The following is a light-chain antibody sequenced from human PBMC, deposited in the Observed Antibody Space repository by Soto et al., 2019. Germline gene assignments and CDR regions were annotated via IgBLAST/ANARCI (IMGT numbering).Light chain of an antibody. V-gene: IGKV3-11*01. CDR1: QSIRSN. CDR3: QQRSNWPPIT. Sequence: EIVMTQSPDTLAVSPWEGATLSCRVSQSIRSNLAWYQQKPGQAPGLLIYGASSRATGIPDRFSGSGSGTDFTLTISSLEPEDFAVYYCQQRSNWPPITFGQGTRLEIK. CDR2: GAS. J-gene: IGKJ5*01.